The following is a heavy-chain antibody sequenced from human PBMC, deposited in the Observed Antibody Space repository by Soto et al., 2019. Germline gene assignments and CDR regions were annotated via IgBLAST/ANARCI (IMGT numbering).Heavy chain of an antibody. V-gene: IGHV2-5*02. Sequence: QITLKESGPTLVKPTQTLTLTCTFSGFSLSTSGVGVGWIRQRPGKALEWLALIPWDDDTRYSTSLKTRLTITKATSKNQVPLTMINMAPVDTATYYFAHRGHDHHDAFDIWGQGTRVTVSS. D-gene: IGHD6-25*01. J-gene: IGHJ3*02. CDR1: GFSLSTSGVG. CDR3: AHRGHDHHDAFDI. CDR2: IPWDDDT.